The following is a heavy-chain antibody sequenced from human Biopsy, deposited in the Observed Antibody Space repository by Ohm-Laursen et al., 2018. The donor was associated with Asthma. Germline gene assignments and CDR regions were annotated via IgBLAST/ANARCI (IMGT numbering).Heavy chain of an antibody. V-gene: IGHV1-69*13. CDR3: ARCQVGYSSGWSLLLKKIYYSGMDV. J-gene: IGHJ6*02. Sequence: SVKVSCKAPGGTFSNFAISWVRQAPGQGLEWLGGIMTVFGTTNYAQKFQGRVTITADESTSTAYMEVTSLRSEDTAIYYFARCQVGYSSGWSLLLKKIYYSGMDVWGQGTAVTVSS. CDR1: GGTFSNFA. D-gene: IGHD6-19*01. CDR2: IMTVFGTT.